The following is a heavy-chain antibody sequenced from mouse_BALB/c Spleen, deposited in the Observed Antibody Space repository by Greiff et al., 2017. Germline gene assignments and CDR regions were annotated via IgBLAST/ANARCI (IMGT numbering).Heavy chain of an antibody. J-gene: IGHJ4*01. Sequence: EVMLVESGGGLVQPGGSRKLSCAASGFTFSSFGMHWVRQAPEKGLEWVAYISSGSSTIYYADTVKGRFTISRDNPKNTLFLQMTSLRSEDTAMYYCALIYYDYSMDYWGQGTSVTVSS. CDR1: GFTFSSFG. D-gene: IGHD2-4*01. CDR2: ISSGSSTI. CDR3: ALIYYDYSMDY. V-gene: IGHV5-17*02.